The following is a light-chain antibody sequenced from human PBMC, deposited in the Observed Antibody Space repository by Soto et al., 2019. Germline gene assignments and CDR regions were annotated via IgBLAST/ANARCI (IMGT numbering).Light chain of an antibody. CDR1: QAISSY. Sequence: DIQMTQSPSSLSASVGDRVTITCRASQAISSYLAWYQQKPGKAPKVLIYAASTLKSGVPSRFSGSGSGTDFTLTISSLQPEDVATYYCQKYNFAPPTFGHGTKVELK. J-gene: IGKJ1*01. CDR3: QKYNFAPPT. V-gene: IGKV1-27*01. CDR2: AAS.